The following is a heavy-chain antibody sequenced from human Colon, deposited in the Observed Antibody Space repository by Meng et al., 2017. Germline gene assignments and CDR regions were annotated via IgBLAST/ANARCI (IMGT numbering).Heavy chain of an antibody. D-gene: IGHD2-2*01. CDR2: ISTWKAKT. CDR1: GYTFTTYG. Sequence: QVQLVQFGGEVNKPGAAVKVSCQASGYTFTTYGITWVRQAPGQGLEGVGWISTWKAKTMYAQKFRGRVTLTTDTSTTTPYMELRSLKSDDTAVYYCARVPVAMKWFDPWGQGTLVTASS. J-gene: IGHJ5*02. CDR3: ARVPVAMKWFDP. V-gene: IGHV1-18*01.